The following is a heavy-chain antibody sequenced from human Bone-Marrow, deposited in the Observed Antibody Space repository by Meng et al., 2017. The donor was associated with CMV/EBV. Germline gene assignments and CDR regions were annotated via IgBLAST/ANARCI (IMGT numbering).Heavy chain of an antibody. CDR1: GGSISSSSYY. Sequence: SETLSLTCAVSGGSISSSSYYWGWIRQPPGKGLEWIGTIYYSGSTYYNPSLKSRVTISVDTSKNQLSLKLSSVTAADTAVYYCARGSTGWGVWGQGTTVTVSS. D-gene: IGHD1-1*01. V-gene: IGHV4-39*07. J-gene: IGHJ6*02. CDR2: IYYSGST. CDR3: ARGSTGWGV.